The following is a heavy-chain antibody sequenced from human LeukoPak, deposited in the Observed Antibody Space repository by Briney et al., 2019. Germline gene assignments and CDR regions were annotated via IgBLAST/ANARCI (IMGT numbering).Heavy chain of an antibody. CDR3: AKQDVVVGTDAFDI. Sequence: GGSLRLSCAASEFTFSTYCMHWVRQAPGKGLVWVSRINSDGTNTDYADSVKGRFTISRDNAKNTLYMQMNSLRVDDTAVYYCAKQDVVVGTDAFDIWGQGTMVTVSS. V-gene: IGHV3-74*01. CDR1: EFTFSTYC. CDR2: INSDGTNT. D-gene: IGHD2-15*01. J-gene: IGHJ3*02.